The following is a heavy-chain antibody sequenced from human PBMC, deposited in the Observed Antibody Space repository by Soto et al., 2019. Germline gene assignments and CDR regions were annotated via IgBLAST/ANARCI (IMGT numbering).Heavy chain of an antibody. J-gene: IGHJ3*02. D-gene: IGHD5-18*01. CDR2: ISSSSSYI. CDR1: GFTFSSYS. CDR3: ARDGPVVGLWGYAFDI. Sequence: GGSLRLSCAASGFTFSSYSMNWVRQAPGKGLEWVSSISSSSSYIYYAYSGKGGFTIARDNAKNSPYLQMNSLRAEDTAVYYCARDGPVVGLWGYAFDIWGQGTMVTVSS. V-gene: IGHV3-21*01.